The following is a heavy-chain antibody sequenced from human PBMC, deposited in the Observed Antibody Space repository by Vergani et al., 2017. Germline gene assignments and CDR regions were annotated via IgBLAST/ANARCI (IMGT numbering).Heavy chain of an antibody. Sequence: EVQLVESGGGLVKPGGSLRLSCAASGFTFSSYSMNWVRQAPGKGLEWVSAISGSGGSTYYADSVKGRFTISRDNSKNTLYLQMNSLRAEDTAVYYCAKDGYSSSWLGNIFDYWGQGTLVTVSS. V-gene: IGHV3-23*04. D-gene: IGHD6-13*01. CDR3: AKDGYSSSWLGNIFDY. CDR1: GFTFSSYS. CDR2: ISGSGGST. J-gene: IGHJ4*02.